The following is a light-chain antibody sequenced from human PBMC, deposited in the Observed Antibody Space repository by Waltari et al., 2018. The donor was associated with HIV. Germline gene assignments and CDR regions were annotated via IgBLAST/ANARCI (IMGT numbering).Light chain of an antibody. CDR2: EVT. J-gene: IGLJ2*01. Sequence: QSALTQPASVSGSPGQSITISCTGTGSDVGAYAHVSWYQQHPGKAPNLMISEVTNRPSGVSNRFSGSKSGNTASLTISGLQAEDEADYYCSSYSSSSTWIFGGGTKLTVL. CDR3: SSYSSSSTWI. CDR1: GSDVGAYAH. V-gene: IGLV2-14*01.